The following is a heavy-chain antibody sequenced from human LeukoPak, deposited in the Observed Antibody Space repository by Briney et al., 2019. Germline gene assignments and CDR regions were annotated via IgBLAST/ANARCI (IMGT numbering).Heavy chain of an antibody. CDR3: ATEMVVAATPGFSGLNWFDP. D-gene: IGHD2-15*01. CDR2: IYYSGSS. CDR1: GGSISSYY. J-gene: IGHJ5*02. V-gene: IGHV4-59*01. Sequence: SETLSLTCTVSGGSISSYYWSWIRQPPGKGLEWIGYIYYSGSSNYNPSLKSRVTISVDMSKNQFSLKLSSVTAADTAVYYCATEMVVAATPGFSGLNWFDPWGQGTLVTVSS.